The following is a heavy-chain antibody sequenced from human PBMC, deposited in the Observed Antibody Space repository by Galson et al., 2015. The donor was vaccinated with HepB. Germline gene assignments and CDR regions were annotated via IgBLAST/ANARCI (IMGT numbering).Heavy chain of an antibody. CDR1: GFTFSNYA. Sequence: SLRLSCAVSGFTFSNYAMSWVRQAPGKGLEWVSGISGSGIGTYYADSVKGRFTISRDNAKSSLYLQMNSLRGEDTAVYYCARDLRAIDWGTFDIWGQGTMVTVS. J-gene: IGHJ3*02. CDR2: ISGSGIGT. V-gene: IGHV3-23*01. CDR3: ARDLRAIDWGTFDI. D-gene: IGHD7-27*01.